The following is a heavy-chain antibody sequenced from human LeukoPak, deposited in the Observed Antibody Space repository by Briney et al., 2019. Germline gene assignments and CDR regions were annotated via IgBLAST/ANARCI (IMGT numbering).Heavy chain of an antibody. CDR2: IYSRGST. V-gene: IGHV4-59*11. J-gene: IGHJ5*02. CDR1: GASISSHY. CDR3: ARYYYGSGSYYNVAWFDP. D-gene: IGHD3-10*01. Sequence: PSETLSLTCSVSGASISSHYWTWIRQPPGKGLEGIGYIYSRGSTIYNPSLKSRVSISVDTSKNQFSLKLTSVTAADTAVYFCARYYYGSGSYYNVAWFDPWGQGTLVTVSS.